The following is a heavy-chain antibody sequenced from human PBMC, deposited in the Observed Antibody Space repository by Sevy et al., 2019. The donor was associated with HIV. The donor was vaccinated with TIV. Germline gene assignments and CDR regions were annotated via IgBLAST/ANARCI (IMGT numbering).Heavy chain of an antibody. J-gene: IGHJ4*02. CDR1: GFTFSSYA. CDR2: ISYDGSNK. V-gene: IGHV3-30-3*01. Sequence: GGSLRLSCAASGFTFSSYAMHWVRQAPGKGLEWVAVISYDGSNKYYADSVKGRFTISRDNSKKTLYLQMNSLRAEDTAVYYCASLYSSSSWKSYWGQGTLVTVSS. CDR3: ASLYSSSSWKSY. D-gene: IGHD6-6*01.